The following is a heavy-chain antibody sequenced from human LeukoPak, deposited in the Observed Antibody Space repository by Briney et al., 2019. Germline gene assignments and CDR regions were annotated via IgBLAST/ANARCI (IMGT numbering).Heavy chain of an antibody. J-gene: IGHJ4*02. CDR2: ICWNSGSI. CDR1: TFTFDDYA. D-gene: IGHD4-23*01. V-gene: IGHV3-9*01. Sequence: GGSLRLSCAASTFTFDDYAMHWVRQVPGKGLEWVSGICWNSGSIGYADSVKGRFTISRDNAKNSLYLQMNSLRAEDTALYYCAKDNGGLTFDYWGQGTLVTVSS. CDR3: AKDNGGLTFDY.